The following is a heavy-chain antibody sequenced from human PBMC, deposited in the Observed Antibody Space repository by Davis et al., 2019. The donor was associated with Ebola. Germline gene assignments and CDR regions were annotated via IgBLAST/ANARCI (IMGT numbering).Heavy chain of an antibody. Sequence: SGPTLVKPTQTLTLTCTFSGFSLSTNGVMVGWIRQPPGKAPEWLALIYWNEDKRYSPSLRSRLTITKDTSKNQVGLTMTNMDPVDTATYNCAHRLGYYDFWSGYYGAFDYWGQGTLVTVSS. CDR1: GFSLSTNGVM. CDR2: IYWNEDK. CDR3: AHRLGYYDFWSGYYGAFDY. D-gene: IGHD3-3*01. V-gene: IGHV2-5*01. J-gene: IGHJ4*02.